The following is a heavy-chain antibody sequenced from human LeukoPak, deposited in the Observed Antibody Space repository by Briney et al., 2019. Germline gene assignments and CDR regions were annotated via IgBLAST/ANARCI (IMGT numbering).Heavy chain of an antibody. CDR2: IYYSWST. V-gene: IGHV4-59*08. CDR3: ARLTRSGHADY. J-gene: IGHJ4*02. D-gene: IGHD2-15*01. Sequence: SETLSLTCTVSGGSISSYYWSWIRQPPGKGLEWIGYIYYSWSTNYNPSLKSRVTISVDTSKNQFSLKLSSVTAADTAVYYCARLTRSGHADYWGQGTLVTVSS. CDR1: GGSISSYY.